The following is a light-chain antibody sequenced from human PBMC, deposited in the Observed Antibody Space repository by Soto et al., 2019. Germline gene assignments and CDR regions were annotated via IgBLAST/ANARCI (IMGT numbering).Light chain of an antibody. CDR2: EVS. CDR3: SSYTSSGTLV. J-gene: IGLJ1*01. V-gene: IGLV2-14*01. Sequence: QSALTQPASVSGSPGQSITISCTGTSSDVGGYNYVSWYQHHPGKAPKLMIYEVSNRPSGVSNRFSGSKSGNTASLTISGLQAEDEADYYCSSYTSSGTLVLGTWTKVTVL. CDR1: SSDVGGYNY.